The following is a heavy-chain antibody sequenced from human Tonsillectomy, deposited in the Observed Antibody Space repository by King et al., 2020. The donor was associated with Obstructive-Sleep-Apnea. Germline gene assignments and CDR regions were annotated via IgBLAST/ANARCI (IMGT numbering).Heavy chain of an antibody. Sequence: VQLVESGAEVKKPGESLKISCKGSGYSFTSYWIGWVRQMPGKGLEWMGIIYPGDSDTRYSPSFQGQVTISADKSISTAYLQWSSLKASDTAMYYCARHRAVAGHKRGDYYGMDVWGQGTTVTVSS. CDR1: GYSFTSYW. CDR2: IYPGDSDT. J-gene: IGHJ6*02. CDR3: ARHRAVAGHKRGDYYGMDV. D-gene: IGHD6-19*01. V-gene: IGHV5-51*01.